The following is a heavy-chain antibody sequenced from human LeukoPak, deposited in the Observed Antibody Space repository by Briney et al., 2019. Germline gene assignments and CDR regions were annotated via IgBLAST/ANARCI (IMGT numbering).Heavy chain of an antibody. CDR1: GGSISSSSYY. Sequence: SETLSLTCTVSGGSISSSSYYWGWIRQPPGKGLEWIGSIYYSGSTYYNPSLKGRVTMSVDTSKNQFSLKLSSVTAADTAVYYCATRRELLWGVCFDYWGQGTLVTVSS. J-gene: IGHJ4*02. V-gene: IGHV4-39*01. D-gene: IGHD1-26*01. CDR2: IYYSGST. CDR3: ATRRELLWGVCFDY.